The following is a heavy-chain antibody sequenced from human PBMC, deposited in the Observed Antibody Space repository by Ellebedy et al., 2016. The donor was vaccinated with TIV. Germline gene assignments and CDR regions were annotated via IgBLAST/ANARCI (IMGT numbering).Heavy chain of an antibody. J-gene: IGHJ3*02. CDR2: ISAYNGNT. CDR1: GYTFTSYG. D-gene: IGHD3/OR15-3a*01. V-gene: IGHV1-18*01. CDR3: ARDIGPRGAFDI. Sequence: ASVKVSXXASGYTFTSYGISWVRQAPGQGLEWMGWISAYNGNTNYAQKLQGRVTMTTDTSTSTAYMELRSLRSDDTAVYYCARDIGPRGAFDIWGQGTMVTVSS.